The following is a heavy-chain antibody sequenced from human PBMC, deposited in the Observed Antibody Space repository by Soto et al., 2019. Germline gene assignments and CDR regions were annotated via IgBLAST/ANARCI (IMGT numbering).Heavy chain of an antibody. V-gene: IGHV1-69*04. J-gene: IGHJ5*02. D-gene: IGHD3-22*01. Sequence: SVKVSCKASGGTFGSDAITWVRQAPGQGLEWVGRIIPIIGTTNYAQNLQGRVTISADKSTLTSYMELHSLTSDDTALYYCARDRTDSGYYTNWLDPWGQGTQVTVSS. CDR1: GGTFGSDA. CDR3: ARDRTDSGYYTNWLDP. CDR2: IIPIIGTT.